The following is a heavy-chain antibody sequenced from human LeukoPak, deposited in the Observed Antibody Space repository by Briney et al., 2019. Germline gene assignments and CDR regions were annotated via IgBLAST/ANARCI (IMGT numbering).Heavy chain of an antibody. Sequence: GGSLRLSCAASGFIFRNYGMNWVRQAPGKGLEWVSGISPGGDKPYYADSVRGRFTISRDNSKNTMYLQMNSLRAEDTAVYYCAQDRAWIEFYFWGQGTLVTVSS. J-gene: IGHJ4*02. CDR2: ISPGGDKP. CDR3: AQDRAWIEFYF. V-gene: IGHV3-23*01. CDR1: GFIFRNYG. D-gene: IGHD2/OR15-2a*01.